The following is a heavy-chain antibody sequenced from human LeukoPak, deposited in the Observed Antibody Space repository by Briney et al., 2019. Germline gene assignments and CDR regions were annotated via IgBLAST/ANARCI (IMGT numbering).Heavy chain of an antibody. V-gene: IGHV3-23*01. D-gene: IGHD2-15*01. J-gene: IGHJ5*02. CDR3: AKRNPRIGYCSGGSCISPFDP. CDR2: ISGSGGST. CDR1: GFTFSSYA. Sequence: GGSLRLSCAASGFTFSSYAMSWVRQAPGKGLEWVSAISGSGGSTYYADPVKGRFTISRDNSKNTLYLQMNSLRAEDTAVYYCAKRNPRIGYCSGGSCISPFDPWGQGTLVTVSS.